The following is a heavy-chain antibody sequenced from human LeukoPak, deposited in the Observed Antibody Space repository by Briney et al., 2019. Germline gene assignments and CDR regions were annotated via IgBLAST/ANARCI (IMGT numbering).Heavy chain of an antibody. CDR3: ARGALGYSYGYYYYYMDV. V-gene: IGHV4-4*02. CDR1: GGSISSSNW. J-gene: IGHJ6*03. D-gene: IGHD5-18*01. Sequence: SGTLSLTCAVSGGSISSSNWWSWVRQPPGKGLEWIGEIYHSGSTNYNPSLKSRVTMSVDTSKNQFSLKLSSVTAADTAVYYCARGALGYSYGYYYYYMDVWGKGTTVTISS. CDR2: IYHSGST.